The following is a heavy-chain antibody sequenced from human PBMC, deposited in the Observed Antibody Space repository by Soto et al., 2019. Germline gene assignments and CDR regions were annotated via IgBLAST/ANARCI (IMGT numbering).Heavy chain of an antibody. CDR1: GFSLSTRGMC. V-gene: IGHV2-70*01. D-gene: IGHD2-2*01. CDR2: IDWDDDK. CDR3: ARMKSSTSCADADPDY. Sequence: SGPTLGNPTQTLTLTCTFSGFSLSTRGMCVSWIRQPPGKALEWLALIDWDDDKYYSTSLKTRLTISKDTSKNQVVLTMTNMDPVDTATYYCARMKSSTSCADADPDYWGQGTLVTVSS. J-gene: IGHJ4*02.